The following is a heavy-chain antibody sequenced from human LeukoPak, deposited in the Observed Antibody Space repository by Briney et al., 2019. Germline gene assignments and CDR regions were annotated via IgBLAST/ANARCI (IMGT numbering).Heavy chain of an antibody. CDR2: IKQDGSER. J-gene: IGHJ4*02. CDR3: ARAIGSSSAY. D-gene: IGHD1-26*01. V-gene: IGHV3-7*01. Sequence: GGSLRLSCAASGFAFSSYWMSWVRQAPGKGLEWVANIKQDGSERYYVDPVKGRFTISRDNAKNSLYLQMNSLRAEDTAVYYRARAIGSSSAYWGQGTLVTVSS. CDR1: GFAFSSYW.